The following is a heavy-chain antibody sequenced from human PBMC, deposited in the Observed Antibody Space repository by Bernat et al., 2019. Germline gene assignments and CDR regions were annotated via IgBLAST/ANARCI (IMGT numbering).Heavy chain of an antibody. CDR3: TTEGYFPASGSPSGFDY. CDR2: IWYDGSNR. V-gene: IGHV3-30*02. Sequence: QVQLVESVGGVVQPGGSLRLSCAASGSTFSRYCMHLVRQAPGMVLEWVAIIWYDGSNRYHADSVKCRFTISRDNSKNTLYLQMNNLKAEDTAVYYCTTEGYFPASGSPSGFDYWGQGTLVTV. CDR1: GSTFSRYC. D-gene: IGHD3-10*01. J-gene: IGHJ4*02.